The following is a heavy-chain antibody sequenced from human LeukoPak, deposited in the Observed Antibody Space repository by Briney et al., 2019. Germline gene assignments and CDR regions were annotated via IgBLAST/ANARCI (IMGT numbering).Heavy chain of an antibody. CDR3: ARMDYSKFRFFYHYYAMDV. V-gene: IGHV5-51*01. CDR1: GYSFTSYW. J-gene: IGHJ6*02. Sequence: GESLKISCKGSGYSFTSYWIGWVRQMPGKGLEWMGIIYPGDSDTRYSPSFQGQVTISADKSISTAYLQWSSLKASDTAMYYCARMDYSKFRFFYHYYAMDVWGQGTTVTVSS. CDR2: IYPGDSDT. D-gene: IGHD4-11*01.